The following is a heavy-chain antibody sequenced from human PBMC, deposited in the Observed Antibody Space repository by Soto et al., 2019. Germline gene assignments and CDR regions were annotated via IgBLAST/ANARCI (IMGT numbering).Heavy chain of an antibody. J-gene: IGHJ4*02. V-gene: IGHV1-69*13. CDR1: GGTFSSYA. CDR3: ARYDRDQPPDY. Sequence: VKVSCKASGGTFSSYAISWVRQAPGQGLEWMGGVIPIFGTANYAQKFQGRVTITTDTSASTAYMELSSLRSEDTAVYYCARYDRDQPPDYWGQGTLVTVSS. D-gene: IGHD3-22*01. CDR2: VIPIFGTA.